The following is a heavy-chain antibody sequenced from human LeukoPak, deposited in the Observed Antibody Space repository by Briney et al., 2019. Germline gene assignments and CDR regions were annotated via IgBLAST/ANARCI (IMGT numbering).Heavy chain of an antibody. Sequence: SETLSLTCTVSGGSISSYYWSWIRQPPGKGLECIGYIYNSGSTNYNPSLKSRVSISVDTSKNQFSLKLSSVTAADTAVYYCARSAIDAFDIWGQGIMVTVSS. CDR1: GGSISSYY. V-gene: IGHV4-59*08. CDR2: IYNSGST. D-gene: IGHD6-25*01. CDR3: ARSAIDAFDI. J-gene: IGHJ3*02.